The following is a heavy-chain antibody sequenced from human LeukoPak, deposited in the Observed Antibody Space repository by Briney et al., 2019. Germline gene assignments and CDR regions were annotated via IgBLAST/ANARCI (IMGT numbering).Heavy chain of an antibody. Sequence: PGGSLRLSCAVSGNYWMHWVRQAPGKGLVWVSHINSDGSWTSYADSVKGRFTISKDNAKNTVYLQMNSLRAEDTAVYYCARSGVDTGMITLTNYYHYGLDVWGQGTTVTVSS. D-gene: IGHD5-18*01. CDR3: ARSGVDTGMITLTNYYHYGLDV. CDR1: GNYW. V-gene: IGHV3-74*01. CDR2: INSDGSWT. J-gene: IGHJ6*02.